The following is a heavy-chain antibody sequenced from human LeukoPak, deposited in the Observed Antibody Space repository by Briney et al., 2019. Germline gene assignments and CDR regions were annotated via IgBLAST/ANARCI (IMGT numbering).Heavy chain of an antibody. CDR1: GFTFSIYA. J-gene: IGHJ4*02. Sequence: GGSLRLSCAASGFTFSIYAKSWVRQAPGKGLEWVSDIDGSGVTTYYADSVKGRFTISRDNSKNTLYMQMNSLRAEDTAVYYCAKDTQRGSYGYWGQGTLATVSS. CDR3: AKDTQRGSYGY. D-gene: IGHD1-26*01. CDR2: IDGSGVTT. V-gene: IGHV3-23*01.